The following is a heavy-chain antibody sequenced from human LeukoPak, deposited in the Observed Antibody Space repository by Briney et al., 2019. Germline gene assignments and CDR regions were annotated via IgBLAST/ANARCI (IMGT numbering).Heavy chain of an antibody. V-gene: IGHV4-34*01. Sequence: PSETLSLTCAVYGGSFSGYYWSWIRQPPGKGLEWIGEINHSGSTSSNPSLRSRVTISVDTSKNQFSLRLTSVTAADTAVYYCARGSSRYSGSQYDRGDFDYWGQGTLVTVSS. CDR2: INHSGST. CDR3: ARGSSRYSGSQYDRGDFDY. J-gene: IGHJ4*02. D-gene: IGHD1-26*01. CDR1: GGSFSGYY.